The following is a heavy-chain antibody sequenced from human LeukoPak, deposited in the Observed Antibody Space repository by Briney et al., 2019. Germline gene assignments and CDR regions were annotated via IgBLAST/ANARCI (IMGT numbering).Heavy chain of an antibody. V-gene: IGHV4-34*01. CDR2: INHSGST. J-gene: IGHJ4*02. CDR1: GGSIDTYY. CDR3: ARIAGDYDFGDY. D-gene: IGHD5-12*01. Sequence: SETLSLTCTISGGSIDTYYWSWIRQPPGKGLEWIGEINHSGSTNYNPSLKSRVTISVDTSKNQFSLKLSSVTAADTAVYYCARIAGDYDFGDYWGQGTLVTVSS.